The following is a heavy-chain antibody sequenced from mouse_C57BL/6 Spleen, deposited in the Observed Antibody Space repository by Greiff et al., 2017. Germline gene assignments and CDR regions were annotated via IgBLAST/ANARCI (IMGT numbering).Heavy chain of an antibody. CDR2: INYDGSST. D-gene: IGHD1-1*01. CDR1: GFTFSDYY. J-gene: IGHJ2*01. Sequence: EVMLVESEGGLVQPGSSMKLSCTASGFTFSDYYMAWVRQVPEKGLEWVANINYDGSSTYYLDSLKSRFIISRDNAKNILYLQMSSLKSEDTATYYCARGYYGSSGVFDYWGQGTTLTVSS. V-gene: IGHV5-16*01. CDR3: ARGYYGSSGVFDY.